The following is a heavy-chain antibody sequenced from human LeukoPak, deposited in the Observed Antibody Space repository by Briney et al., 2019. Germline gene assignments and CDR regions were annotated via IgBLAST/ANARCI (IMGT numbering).Heavy chain of an antibody. CDR1: GFTFSSYS. Sequence: PGGSLRLSCAASGFTFSSYSMNWVRQAPGKGLEWVSSISSSSSYIYYAGSVKGRFTISRDNAKNSLYLQMNSLRAEDTAVYYCARGDYGDPGDYWGQGTLVTVSS. D-gene: IGHD4-17*01. CDR2: ISSSSSYI. CDR3: ARGDYGDPGDY. V-gene: IGHV3-21*01. J-gene: IGHJ4*02.